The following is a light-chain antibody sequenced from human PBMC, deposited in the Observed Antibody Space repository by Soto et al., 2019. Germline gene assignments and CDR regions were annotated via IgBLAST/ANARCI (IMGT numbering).Light chain of an antibody. CDR3: QQYNTFSEWT. CDR1: QSISSW. J-gene: IGKJ1*01. CDR2: KAS. V-gene: IGKV1-5*03. Sequence: DMQMTQSPSTLSASVGARVTITCRASQSISSWLAWYQQKPGKAPKLLISKASSLEAGVPSRFSGSGSGTEFTLTISSLKPDDFATYYCQQYNTFSEWTFGQGTKVDIK.